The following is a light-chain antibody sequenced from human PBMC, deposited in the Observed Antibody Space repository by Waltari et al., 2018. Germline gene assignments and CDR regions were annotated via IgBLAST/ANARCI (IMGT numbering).Light chain of an antibody. V-gene: IGLV2-14*03. CDR2: DVS. J-gene: IGLJ2*01. Sequence: QSALTQPACVSGSPCQSITSPCRGAARDYTNYVCCYQHHPGKSPKLMIYDVSNRPSGFSNRFSGSKSGSTASLTISGLQAEDEADYYCSVKRGSNTVVFGGGTKLTVL. CDR3: SVKRGSNTVV. CDR1: ARDYTNY.